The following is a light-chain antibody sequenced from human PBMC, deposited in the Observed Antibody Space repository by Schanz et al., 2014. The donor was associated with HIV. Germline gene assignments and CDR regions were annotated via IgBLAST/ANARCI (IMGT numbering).Light chain of an antibody. J-gene: IGLJ3*02. Sequence: QSALTQPASVSGSPGQSITISCTGTSSDVGGYNYVSWHQQHPGKAPKLMIYDVSNRPSGVSNRFSGSKSGSSASLAISGLQAEDEADYFCQSFDSSLNGVVFGGGTKLTVL. CDR2: DVS. CDR3: QSFDSSLNGVV. V-gene: IGLV2-14*03. CDR1: SSDVGGYNY.